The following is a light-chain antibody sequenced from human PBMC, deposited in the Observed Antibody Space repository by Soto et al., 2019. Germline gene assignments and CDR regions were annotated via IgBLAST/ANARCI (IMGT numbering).Light chain of an antibody. Sequence: EIVMTQSPATLSVSPGEGATLSCRASQSLSSSLAWYQQRPGQAPRLLIYGASTRATGIPARFSGSGFGTEFTLTVSSLQSEDFAVYYCQQYNNWLTFGGGTKVDIK. CDR2: GAS. CDR1: QSLSSS. CDR3: QQYNNWLT. J-gene: IGKJ4*01. V-gene: IGKV3-15*01.